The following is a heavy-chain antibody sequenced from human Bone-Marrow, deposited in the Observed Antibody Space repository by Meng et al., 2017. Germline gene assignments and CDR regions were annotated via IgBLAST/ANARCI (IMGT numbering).Heavy chain of an antibody. V-gene: IGHV4-39*07. D-gene: IGHD1-26*01. Sequence: SETLSLTCTVSGGSVSSGSYYWSWIRQPPGKGLEWIGSIYHSGSTYYNPSLKSRVTISVDTSKNQFSLKLSSVTAADTAVYYCATNSGSYYGNIDYWGQGTLVTVSS. CDR1: GGSVSSGSYY. J-gene: IGHJ4*02. CDR3: ATNSGSYYGNIDY. CDR2: IYHSGST.